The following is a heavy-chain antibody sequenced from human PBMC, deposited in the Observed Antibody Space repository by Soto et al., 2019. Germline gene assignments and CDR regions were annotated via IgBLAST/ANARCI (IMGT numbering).Heavy chain of an antibody. CDR1: GFTFSSYA. CDR3: ARRNMVLRSLWYFDL. CDR2: ISYDGSNK. V-gene: IGHV3-30*14. J-gene: IGHJ2*01. D-gene: IGHD2-8*01. Sequence: QVQLVESGGGVVQPGRSLRLSCAASGFTFSSYAMHWVRQAPGKGLEWVAGISYDGSNKYYADSVKGRFTISRDNFKNSLYLQLNSLRAEDTPVYYCARRNMVLRSLWYFDLWGRGTLVT.